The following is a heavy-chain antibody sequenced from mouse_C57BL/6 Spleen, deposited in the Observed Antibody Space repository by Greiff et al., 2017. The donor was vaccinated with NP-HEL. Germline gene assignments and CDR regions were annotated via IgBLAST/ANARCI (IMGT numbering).Heavy chain of an antibody. V-gene: IGHV1-55*01. CDR2: IYPGSGSP. Sequence: QVQLQQPGAELVKPGASVKMSCKASGYTFTSYWITWVKQRPGQGLEWIGDIYPGSGSPNYNEKFKSKATLTVDTSSSTAYMQLSSLTSEDSAVYYCARNYDYDDIDYWGQGTTLTVSS. J-gene: IGHJ2*01. CDR1: GYTFTSYW. CDR3: ARNYDYDDIDY. D-gene: IGHD2-4*01.